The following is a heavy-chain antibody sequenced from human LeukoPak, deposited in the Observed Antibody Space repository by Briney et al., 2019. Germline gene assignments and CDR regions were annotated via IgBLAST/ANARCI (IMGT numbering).Heavy chain of an antibody. CDR3: ASNWSDFDY. CDR1: GNSTGGYF. CDR2: IHSTGNS. V-gene: IGHV4-4*07. D-gene: IGHD1-1*01. J-gene: IGHJ4*02. Sequence: SETLSLTCTVSGNSTGGYFWSWIRQSAGKGLEWIGRIHSTGNSYYSPSLKSRVTMSVDMSRSQFPLTLNSVTAADTAVYYCASNWSDFDYWGRGTLVTVSS.